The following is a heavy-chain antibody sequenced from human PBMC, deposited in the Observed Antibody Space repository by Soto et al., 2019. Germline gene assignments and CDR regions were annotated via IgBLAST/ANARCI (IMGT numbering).Heavy chain of an antibody. CDR2: IYWDDDK. CDR1: GFSLSTTGVG. V-gene: IGHV2-5*02. CDR3: ARESRRFFDC. D-gene: IGHD2-2*01. J-gene: IGHJ4*02. Sequence: QITLKESGPTLVKPTQTLTLTCTFSGFSLSTTGVGVGWIRQPPGKALEWLAIIYWDDDKRYSPSLKSRLTITKDTSNNQVVLTMNNMDPVDTDTYYCARESRRFFDCWGQGTLVTVSS.